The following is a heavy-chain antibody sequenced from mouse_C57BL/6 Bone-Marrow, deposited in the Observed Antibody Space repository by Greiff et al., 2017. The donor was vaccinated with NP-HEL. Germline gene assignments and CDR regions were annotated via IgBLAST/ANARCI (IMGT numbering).Heavy chain of an antibody. CDR2: IYPGDGDT. CDR1: GYAFSSSW. Sequence: VQLQQSGPELVKPGASVKISCKASGYAFSSSWMNWVKQRPGKGLEWIGRIYPGDGDTNYNGKFKGKATLTADKSSSTAYMQLSSLTSDDSAVYFCAITTVVHYYAMDYWGQGTSVTVSS. J-gene: IGHJ4*01. D-gene: IGHD1-1*01. CDR3: AITTVVHYYAMDY. V-gene: IGHV1-82*01.